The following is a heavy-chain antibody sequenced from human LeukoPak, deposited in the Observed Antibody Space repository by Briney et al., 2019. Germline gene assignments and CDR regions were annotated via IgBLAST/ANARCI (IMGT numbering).Heavy chain of an antibody. J-gene: IGHJ4*02. V-gene: IGHV4-31*03. CDR2: IYYSGST. Sequence: SQTLSLTCTVSGGSISSGGYYWSWIRQHPGKGLEWIGYIYYSGSTYYNPSLKSRVTMSVDTSKNQFSLKLSSVTAADTAVYYCARDGGASQDLFLGYWGQGTLVTVSS. D-gene: IGHD3-16*01. CDR1: GGSISSGGYY. CDR3: ARDGGASQDLFLGY.